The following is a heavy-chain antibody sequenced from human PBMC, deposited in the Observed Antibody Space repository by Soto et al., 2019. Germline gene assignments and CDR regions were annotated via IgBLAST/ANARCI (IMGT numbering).Heavy chain of an antibody. CDR1: GGSISSGGYS. V-gene: IGHV4-30-2*01. Sequence: SETLSLTCAVSGGSISSGGYSWSWIRQPPGKGLEWIGYIYHSGSTYYNPSPKSRVTISVDRSKNQFSLKLSSVTAADTAVYYCAREDLAYSGGDCPTGAFDIWGQGTMVTVSS. D-gene: IGHD2-21*02. CDR3: AREDLAYSGGDCPTGAFDI. J-gene: IGHJ3*02. CDR2: IYHSGST.